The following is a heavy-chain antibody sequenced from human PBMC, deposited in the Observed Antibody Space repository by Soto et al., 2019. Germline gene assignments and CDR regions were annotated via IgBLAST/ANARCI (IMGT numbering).Heavy chain of an antibody. Sequence: GGSLRLSCAASGFTFSSYAMSWVRQAPGKGLEWVSAISGSGGSTYYADSVKGRFTISRDNSKNTLYLQMNSLRAEDTAVYYCAKEREYCSGGSCYKYFDYWGQGTLVTVSS. D-gene: IGHD2-15*01. CDR1: GFTFSSYA. J-gene: IGHJ4*02. V-gene: IGHV3-23*01. CDR3: AKEREYCSGGSCYKYFDY. CDR2: ISGSGGST.